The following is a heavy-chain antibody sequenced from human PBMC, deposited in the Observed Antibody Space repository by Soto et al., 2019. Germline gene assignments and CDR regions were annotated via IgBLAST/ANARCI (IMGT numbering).Heavy chain of an antibody. V-gene: IGHV3-7*01. Sequence: EVQLVESGGGLVQPGGSLRLSCAAPGFTFSTSWMTWVRQAPGKGLEWVANIKEDGSETYYLDSVKGRFTVSKDNAKNSLYLQMNSLRAEDTAVYYCARDRGPNTFDYWGQGTLVTVSS. J-gene: IGHJ4*02. CDR1: GFTFSTSW. CDR3: ARDRGPNTFDY. CDR2: IKEDGSET.